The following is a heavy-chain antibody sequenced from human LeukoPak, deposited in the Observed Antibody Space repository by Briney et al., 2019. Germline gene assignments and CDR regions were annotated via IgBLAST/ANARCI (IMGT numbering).Heavy chain of an antibody. CDR1: GYTFTSHA. D-gene: IGHD6-19*01. CDR3: ARGGGVGIAVAGTYYFDY. CDR2: INAGNGNT. Sequence: ASVKVSCKASGYTFTSHAMHWVRQAPGQRLEWMGWINAGNGNTNYAQKLQGRVTMTTDTSTSTAYMELRSLRSDDTAVYYCARGGGVGIAVAGTYYFDYWGQGTLVTVSS. J-gene: IGHJ4*02. V-gene: IGHV1-3*01.